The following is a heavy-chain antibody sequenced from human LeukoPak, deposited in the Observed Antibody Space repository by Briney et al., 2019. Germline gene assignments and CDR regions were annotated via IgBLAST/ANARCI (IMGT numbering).Heavy chain of an antibody. CDR2: INHSGST. CDR1: GGSFSGYY. D-gene: IGHD6-19*01. J-gene: IGHJ4*02. Sequence: SETLSLTCAVYGGSFSGYYWSWIRQPPGKGLEWIGEINHSGSTNYNPSLKSRVTISVDTSKNQFSPKLSSVTAADTAVYYCARRRWLVPMPYYFDYWGQGTLVTVSS. V-gene: IGHV4-34*01. CDR3: ARRRWLVPMPYYFDY.